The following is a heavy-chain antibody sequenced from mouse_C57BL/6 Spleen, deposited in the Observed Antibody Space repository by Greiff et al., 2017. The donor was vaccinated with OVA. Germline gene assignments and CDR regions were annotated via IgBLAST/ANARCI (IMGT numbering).Heavy chain of an antibody. D-gene: IGHD1-1*01. CDR3: ARRDYYGSSWIAY. Sequence: QVQLQQPGAELVRPGSSVKLSCKASGYTFTSYWMDWVKQRPGQGLEWIGNIYPSDSETHYNQKFKDTATLTVDKSSSTAYMQLSSLTSEDSAVYYCARRDYYGSSWIAYWGQGTLVTVSA. V-gene: IGHV1-61*01. CDR1: GYTFTSYW. CDR2: IYPSDSET. J-gene: IGHJ3*01.